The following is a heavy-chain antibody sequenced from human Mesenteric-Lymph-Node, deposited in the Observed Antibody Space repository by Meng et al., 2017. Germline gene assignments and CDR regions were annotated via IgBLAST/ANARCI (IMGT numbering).Heavy chain of an antibody. CDR3: ARGRGTYHFDY. J-gene: IGHJ4*02. CDR2: INHSGST. CDR1: GGSFSGYY. V-gene: IGHV4-34*01. Sequence: SETLSLTCAVYGGSFSGYYWSWIRQPPGKGLEWIGEINHSGSTNYNPSLKSRVTISVDTSKNQFSLKMSSVTAADTTVYFCARGRGTYHFDYWGQGTLVTVSS.